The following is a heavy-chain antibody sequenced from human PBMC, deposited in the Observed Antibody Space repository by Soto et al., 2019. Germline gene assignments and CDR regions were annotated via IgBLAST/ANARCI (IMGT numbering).Heavy chain of an antibody. Sequence: QVPLVESGGGVVQPGRSLRLSCAASGFTFSTYGMHWVRQAPGKGLEWVAVISYDGSNKYYADSVKGRFTISRDNSKNTLYLQMNSLRAEDTALYYCAKDRGGVAGTVYYWGQGTLVTVSS. CDR1: GFTFSTYG. CDR2: ISYDGSNK. J-gene: IGHJ4*02. D-gene: IGHD6-19*01. V-gene: IGHV3-30*18. CDR3: AKDRGGVAGTVYY.